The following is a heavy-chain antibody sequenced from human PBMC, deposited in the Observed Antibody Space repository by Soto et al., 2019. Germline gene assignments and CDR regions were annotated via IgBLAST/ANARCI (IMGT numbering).Heavy chain of an antibody. J-gene: IGHJ4*02. Sequence: QVQLQESGPGLVKPSQTLSLTCTVSGGSISSGDYYWSWIRQPPGKGLEWIGYIYYSGSTYYNPYLKGRFTLSVDTSKNQFSLKLSSVTAADTAVYYCARAQGSGFLVSWGRGTLVTVSS. V-gene: IGHV4-30-4*01. D-gene: IGHD3-10*01. CDR2: IYYSGST. CDR3: ARAQGSGFLVS. CDR1: GGSISSGDYY.